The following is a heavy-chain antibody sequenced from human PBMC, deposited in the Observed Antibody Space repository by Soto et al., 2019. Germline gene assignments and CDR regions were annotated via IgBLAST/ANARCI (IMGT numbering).Heavy chain of an antibody. CDR2: TYYRSKWYN. D-gene: IGHD2-15*01. V-gene: IGHV6-1*01. CDR3: ARASLLTYYCNGMNV. J-gene: IGHJ6*02. CDR1: GDSVSSNSAA. Sequence: SQTLSLTCALSGDSVSSNSAAWNWIRQSPWRGLEWLGRTYYRSKWYNDYAVSVKSRITINPDTSKNQFSLQLNSVTPEDTAVNYCARASLLTYYCNGMNVGGHGPTGAV.